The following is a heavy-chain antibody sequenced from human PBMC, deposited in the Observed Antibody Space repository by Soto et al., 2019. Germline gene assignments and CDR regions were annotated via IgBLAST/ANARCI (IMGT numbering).Heavy chain of an antibody. CDR3: AREAIFLVAATEIQNWLDP. Sequence: SETLSLTCTVSGGSISDYYWSWIRQPAGKGLEWIGRIYTSGSTNYNPSLKSRVTMSVDTSKNQFSLKLRSVTAADTAVYYCAREAIFLVAATEIQNWLDPWGPRILLTVYS. D-gene: IGHD1-26*01. J-gene: IGHJ5*02. CDR2: IYTSGST. V-gene: IGHV4-4*07. CDR1: GGSISDYY.